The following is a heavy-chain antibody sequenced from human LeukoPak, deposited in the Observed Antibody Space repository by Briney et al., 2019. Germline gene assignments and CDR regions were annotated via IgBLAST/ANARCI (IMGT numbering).Heavy chain of an antibody. J-gene: IGHJ5*02. V-gene: IGHV3-30*18. CDR1: GFTFSSYG. CDR2: ISYDGSNK. Sequence: GGSLRLSCAASGFTFSSYGMHWVRQAPGKGLEWVAVISYDGSNKYYADSVKGRFTISRDNSKNTLYLQMNSLRAEDTAVYYCAKDQGPAGWFDPWGQGTLVTVSP. CDR3: AKDQGPAGWFDP.